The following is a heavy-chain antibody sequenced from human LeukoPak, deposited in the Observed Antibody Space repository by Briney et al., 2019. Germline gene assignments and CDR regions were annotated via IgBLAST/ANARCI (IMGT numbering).Heavy chain of an antibody. D-gene: IGHD6-13*01. V-gene: IGHV3-30*04. Sequence: GGSLRLSCAASGFTFSSYAMHWVRPAPGKGLEWVAVISYDGSNKYYADSVKGRFTISRDNSKNTLYLQMNSLRAEDTAVYYCARDHQQLVTGNGMDVWGQGTTVTVSS. CDR2: ISYDGSNK. J-gene: IGHJ6*02. CDR1: GFTFSSYA. CDR3: ARDHQQLVTGNGMDV.